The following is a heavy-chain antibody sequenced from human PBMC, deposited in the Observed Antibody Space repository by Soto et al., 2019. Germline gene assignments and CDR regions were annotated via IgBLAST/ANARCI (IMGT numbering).Heavy chain of an antibody. Sequence: ASVKVSCKASGYSFTIYGLTWVRQAPGQGPEWMGWISTYDGNTNYAQNFQGRVSMARDTSTSTAYMELRSLRSDGTAVYYCARDRGRSCIGGTCPFDYWGQGTQVTVSS. D-gene: IGHD2-15*01. CDR1: GYSFTIYG. V-gene: IGHV1-18*01. CDR3: ARDRGRSCIGGTCPFDY. CDR2: ISTYDGNT. J-gene: IGHJ4*02.